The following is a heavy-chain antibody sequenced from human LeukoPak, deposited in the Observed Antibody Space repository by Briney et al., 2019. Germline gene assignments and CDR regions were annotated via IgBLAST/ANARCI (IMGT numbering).Heavy chain of an antibody. CDR3: ARGLLDYGDYTSDY. D-gene: IGHD4-17*01. Sequence: ASVKVSCKAPGYTFTSYGISWVRQAPGQGLEWMGWISAYNGNTNYAQKLQGRVTMTRNTSISTAYMELSSLRSEDTAVYYCARGLLDYGDYTSDYWGQGTLVTVSS. CDR1: GYTFTSYG. V-gene: IGHV1-18*01. CDR2: ISAYNGNT. J-gene: IGHJ4*02.